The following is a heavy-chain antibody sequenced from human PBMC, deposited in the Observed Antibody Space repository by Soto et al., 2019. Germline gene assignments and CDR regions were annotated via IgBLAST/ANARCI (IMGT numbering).Heavy chain of an antibody. D-gene: IGHD3-10*01. V-gene: IGHV1-18*01. CDR1: GYTFSNFG. Sequence: QVQLVQSENEVKQPGASVKVSCKASGYTFSNFGITWVRQAPGQGLEWIGWISAYNGNANYAQKFQDRVSLTRDTSTSTAYLELRSRRSDDTAVYYCAKGTRRFGELFDAYDIWGQGTMVPVSS. J-gene: IGHJ3*02. CDR3: AKGTRRFGELFDAYDI. CDR2: ISAYNGNA.